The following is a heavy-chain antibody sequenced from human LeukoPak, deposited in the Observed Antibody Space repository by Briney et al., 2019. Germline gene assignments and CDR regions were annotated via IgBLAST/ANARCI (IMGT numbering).Heavy chain of an antibody. Sequence: ASVKVSCKASGYTFTSYDINWVRQATGQGLEWMGWMNPNSGNTGYAQKSQGRVTMTRDTSTSTVYMELSSLRSEDTAVYYCARGSSVDTAMVTDYWGQGTLVTVSS. J-gene: IGHJ4*02. CDR1: GYTFTSYD. CDR2: MNPNSGNT. CDR3: ARGSSVDTAMVTDY. V-gene: IGHV1-8*01. D-gene: IGHD5-18*01.